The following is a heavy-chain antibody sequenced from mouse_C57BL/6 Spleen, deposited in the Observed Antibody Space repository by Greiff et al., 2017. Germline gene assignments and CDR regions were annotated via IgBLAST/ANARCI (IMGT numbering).Heavy chain of an antibody. D-gene: IGHD6-5*01. CDR3: TRNDVLYYYAMDD. CDR2: IDPETGGT. CDR1: GYTFTDYE. J-gene: IGHJ4*01. V-gene: IGHV1-15*01. Sequence: QVQLQQSGAELVRPGASVTLSCKASGYTFTDYEMHWVKQTPVPGLEWIGAIDPETGGTAYNQKIKGKAILTADKSSSTAYIGLLSLTSEDSAVYYCTRNDVLYYYAMDDWGQGTSVTVSA.